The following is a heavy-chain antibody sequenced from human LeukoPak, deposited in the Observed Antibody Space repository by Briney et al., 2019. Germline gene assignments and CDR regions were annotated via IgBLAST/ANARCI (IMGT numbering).Heavy chain of an antibody. CDR1: GYTFTGYY. CDR2: INPNSSAT. V-gene: IGHV1-2*02. J-gene: IGHJ5*02. Sequence: ASVKVSCKASGYTFTGYYIHWVRQAPGHGLEWMAWINPNSSATNYAQKFQGRVTMTRDTSISTAYMELSRLTSDDAAVYFCARGRFGEWDNWFDPWGQGTLVTVSS. D-gene: IGHD3-10*01. CDR3: ARGRFGEWDNWFDP.